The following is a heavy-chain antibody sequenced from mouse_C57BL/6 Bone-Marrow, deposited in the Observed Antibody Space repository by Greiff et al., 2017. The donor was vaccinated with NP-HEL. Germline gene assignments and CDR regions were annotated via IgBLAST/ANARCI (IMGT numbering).Heavy chain of an antibody. J-gene: IGHJ4*01. CDR3: ARWITTVVEDAMDY. CDR1: GYTFTNYW. CDR2: IYPGGGYT. D-gene: IGHD1-1*01. Sequence: QVQLQQSGAELVRPGTSVKMSCKASGYTFTNYWIGWAKQRPGHGLEWIGDIYPGGGYTNYNGKFKGKATLTADKSSSTAYMQFSSLTSEDSAIYYCARWITTVVEDAMDYWGQGTSVTVSS. V-gene: IGHV1-63*01.